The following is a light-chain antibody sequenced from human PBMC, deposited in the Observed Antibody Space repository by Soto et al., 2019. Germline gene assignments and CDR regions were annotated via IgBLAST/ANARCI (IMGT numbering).Light chain of an antibody. CDR3: QHFRA. Sequence: ELVLTQSPGTLSLSPGERATLSCRASQSVRSSYLAWYQQKPGQAPRLLIYGASSRATGIPDRFSGSGSGTDFTLTISRLEPEDFVLYYCQHFRAFGQGTRLEIK. V-gene: IGKV3-20*01. CDR2: GAS. CDR1: QSVRSSY. J-gene: IGKJ5*01.